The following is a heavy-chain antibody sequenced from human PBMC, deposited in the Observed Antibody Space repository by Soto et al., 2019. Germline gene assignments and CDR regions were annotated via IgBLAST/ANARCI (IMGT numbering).Heavy chain of an antibody. D-gene: IGHD3-3*01. CDR2: ISGSGGST. CDR1: GFTFSSYA. CDR3: AKDRLHYDFWSGYPLDYYYYGMDV. J-gene: IGHJ6*02. Sequence: QAGGPLRLSCSASGFTFSSYAMSWVRQAPGKGLEWVSAISGSGGSTYYADSVKGRFTISRDNSKNTLYLQMNSLRAEDTAVYYCAKDRLHYDFWSGYPLDYYYYGMDVWGQGTTVPVSS. V-gene: IGHV3-23*01.